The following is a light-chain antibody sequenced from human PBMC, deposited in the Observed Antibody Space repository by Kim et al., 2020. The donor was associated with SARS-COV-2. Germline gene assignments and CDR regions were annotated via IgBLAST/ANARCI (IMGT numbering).Light chain of an antibody. CDR3: QQYYSTPKT. J-gene: IGKJ1*01. CDR2: WAS. Sequence: DIVMTQSPDSLAVSLGERATINCKSSQSVLYSSNNKNYLAWYQQKPGQPPKLLIYWASTRESGVPDRFSGGGSGTDFTLTISSLQAEEVAVYYCQQYYSTPKTFGQGTKVDIK. CDR1: QSVLYSSNNKNY. V-gene: IGKV4-1*01.